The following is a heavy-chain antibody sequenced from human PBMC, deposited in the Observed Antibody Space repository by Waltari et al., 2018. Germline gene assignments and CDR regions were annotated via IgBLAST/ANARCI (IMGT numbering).Heavy chain of an antibody. V-gene: IGHV1-69*01. Sequence: QVQLVQSGAEVKKPGSSVKVSCKASGDTFINYAITWVRQAPGQGLAWMGGIFPMFGTASYAQKFQGRVTITADESTSTAYMELSSLRAEDTAVYYCARGEAAAGLNWFDPWGQGTLVTVSS. D-gene: IGHD6-13*01. J-gene: IGHJ5*02. CDR2: IFPMFGTA. CDR3: ARGEAAAGLNWFDP. CDR1: GDTFINYA.